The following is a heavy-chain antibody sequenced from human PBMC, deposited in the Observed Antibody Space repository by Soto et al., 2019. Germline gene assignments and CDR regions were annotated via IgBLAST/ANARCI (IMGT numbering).Heavy chain of an antibody. CDR3: ARDRAKWKDYYYYGMDV. CDR2: IYYSGST. V-gene: IGHV4-30-4*01. J-gene: IGHJ6*02. CDR1: GGSISSGDDF. Sequence: QVQLQESGPGLVKPSQTLSLTCTVSGGSISSGDDFWTWIRQPPGKGLEWIGHIYYSGSTYYNPSLKSRLTMSVDTSKNQFSLKLSSVTAADTAVYYCARDRAKWKDYYYYGMDVWGQGTTVTVSS. D-gene: IGHD1-20*01.